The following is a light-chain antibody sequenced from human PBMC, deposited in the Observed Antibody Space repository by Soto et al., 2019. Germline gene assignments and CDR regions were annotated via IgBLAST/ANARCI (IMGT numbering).Light chain of an antibody. CDR1: KSVSSS. Sequence: EIVLTQSPATLSLSPGERATLSCRASKSVSSSLAWYQQKPGQAPRLLIYDASNRATGIPARFSGSGSGTDFTLTISSLEPEDFAVYYCQQRSNWPRLWTFGQGTKVEIK. CDR2: DAS. V-gene: IGKV3-11*01. CDR3: QQRSNWPRLWT. J-gene: IGKJ1*01.